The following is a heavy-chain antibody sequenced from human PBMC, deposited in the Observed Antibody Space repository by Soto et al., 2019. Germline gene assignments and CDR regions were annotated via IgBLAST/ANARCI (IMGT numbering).Heavy chain of an antibody. D-gene: IGHD3-22*01. J-gene: IGHJ6*02. CDR2: IYHSGST. V-gene: IGHV4-38-2*02. Sequence: SETLSLTCAVSGYSISSGYYWGWIRQPPGKGLEWIGSIYHSGSTYYNPSLKSRVTISVDTSKNQFSLKLSSVTAADTAVYYCARDSPPGWLFSYYYGIDVWGQGTTVTVSS. CDR3: ARDSPPGWLFSYYYGIDV. CDR1: GYSISSGYY.